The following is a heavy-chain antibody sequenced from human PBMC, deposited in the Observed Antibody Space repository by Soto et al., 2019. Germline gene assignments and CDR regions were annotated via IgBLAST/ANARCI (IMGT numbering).Heavy chain of an antibody. CDR1: GGSVSSSYY. D-gene: IGHD5-12*01. Sequence: SETLSLTCTVSGGSVSSSYYWSWIRQPPGKGLEWIGYIYYSESTNYNPSLKSRVTISVDTSKNQFSLKLTSVTAADTAVYYCARGRWLQLYYFDYWGQGALVTVSS. CDR2: IYYSEST. V-gene: IGHV4-61*01. J-gene: IGHJ4*02. CDR3: ARGRWLQLYYFDY.